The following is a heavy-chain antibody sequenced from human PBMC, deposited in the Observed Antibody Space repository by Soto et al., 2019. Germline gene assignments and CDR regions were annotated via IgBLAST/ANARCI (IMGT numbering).Heavy chain of an antibody. CDR2: ISGSGGST. CDR1: GFTFSSYA. Sequence: GGSLRLSCAASGFTFSSYAMSWVRQAPGKGLEWVSAISGSGGSTYYADSVKGRFTISRDNSKNTLYLQMNGLRAEDTAVYYCAKDKGVRRYYDFWSGYSEYGLDAWGQGTTVTVSS. V-gene: IGHV3-23*01. CDR3: AKDKGVRRYYDFWSGYSEYGLDA. D-gene: IGHD3-3*01. J-gene: IGHJ6*02.